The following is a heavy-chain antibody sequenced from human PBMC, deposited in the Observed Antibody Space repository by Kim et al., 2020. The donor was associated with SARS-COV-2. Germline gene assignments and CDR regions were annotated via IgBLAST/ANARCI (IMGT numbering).Heavy chain of an antibody. J-gene: IGHJ3*02. V-gene: IGHV3-23*03. Sequence: GGSLRLSCAASGFTFSSYAMSWVRQAPGKGLEWVSVIYSGGSSTYYADSVKGRFTISRDNSKNTLYLQMNSLRAEDTAVYYCAKVHSTLFGGATGISSDAFDIWGQGTMVTVSS. CDR2: IYSGGSST. CDR3: AKVHSTLFGGATGISSDAFDI. D-gene: IGHD3-16*01. CDR1: GFTFSSYA.